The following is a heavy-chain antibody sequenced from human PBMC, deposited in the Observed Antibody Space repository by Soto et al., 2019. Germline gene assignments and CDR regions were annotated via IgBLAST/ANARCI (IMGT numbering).Heavy chain of an antibody. Sequence: GGSLRLSCAASGFTFSDYYMSWIRQAPGKGLEYISYISSSSGSTNYADSVKGRFTISRDNAKNSLYLQMSRLRAEDTALYYCVREDGKVGTNSAFDYWGLGALVTVSS. D-gene: IGHD1-26*01. CDR2: ISSSSGST. CDR1: GFTFSDYY. CDR3: VREDGKVGTNSAFDY. J-gene: IGHJ4*02. V-gene: IGHV3-11*06.